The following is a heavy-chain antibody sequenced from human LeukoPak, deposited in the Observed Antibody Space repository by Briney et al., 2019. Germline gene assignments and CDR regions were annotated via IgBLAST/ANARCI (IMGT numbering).Heavy chain of an antibody. D-gene: IGHD3-22*01. Sequence: PGGSLRLSCAASGFTFSSYSMNWVRQAPGKGLEWVSSISSSSSYIYYADSVKGRFTISRDNAKNSLYLQMNSLRAEDTAVYYCARVTVYYYDSSGYFDQWGQGTLVTVSS. CDR2: ISSSSSYI. V-gene: IGHV3-21*01. CDR1: GFTFSSYS. J-gene: IGHJ4*02. CDR3: ARVTVYYYDSSGYFDQ.